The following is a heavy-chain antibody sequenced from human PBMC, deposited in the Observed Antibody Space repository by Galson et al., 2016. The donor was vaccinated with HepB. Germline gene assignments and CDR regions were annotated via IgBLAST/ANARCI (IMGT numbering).Heavy chain of an antibody. CDR1: GYTFTSYG. V-gene: IGHV1-18*04. Sequence: SVKVSCKASGYTFTSYGITWVRQAPGQGLECMGWISAYDGATDNAQKFQGRVIMSIDTSTGTAYMELSSLRTEDTAVYYCARQYHLLYYSFDNWGQGTLVTVSS. J-gene: IGHJ4*02. CDR3: ARQYHLLYYSFDN. D-gene: IGHD2-2*02. CDR2: ISAYDGAT.